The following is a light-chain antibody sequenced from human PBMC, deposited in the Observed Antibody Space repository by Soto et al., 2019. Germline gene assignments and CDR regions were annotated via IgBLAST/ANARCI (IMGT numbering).Light chain of an antibody. CDR1: QTINSA. CDR3: QQYHYWWT. Sequence: EIVLTQSPATLSVSPGDRATLSCRASQTINSALAWYQQKPGQAPRLLIYGASTRATAIADRFSASGSGTDFTLTISSLQSDDSAVYYCQQYHYWWTFGQGTKVEIK. V-gene: IGKV3-15*01. J-gene: IGKJ1*01. CDR2: GAS.